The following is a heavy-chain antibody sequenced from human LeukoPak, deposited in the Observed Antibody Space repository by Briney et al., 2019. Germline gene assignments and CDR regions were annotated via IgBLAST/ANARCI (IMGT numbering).Heavy chain of an antibody. Sequence: SETLSLTCAVYGGSFSGYYWSWIRQPPGKGLEWIGEINHSGSTNNNPSLKSRVTISVDTSKNQFSLKLSSVTAADTAVYYCARGLYYDFWSGSGAYYMDVWGKGTTVTVSS. CDR1: GGSFSGYY. CDR3: ARGLYYDFWSGSGAYYMDV. CDR2: INHSGST. D-gene: IGHD3-3*01. J-gene: IGHJ6*03. V-gene: IGHV4-34*01.